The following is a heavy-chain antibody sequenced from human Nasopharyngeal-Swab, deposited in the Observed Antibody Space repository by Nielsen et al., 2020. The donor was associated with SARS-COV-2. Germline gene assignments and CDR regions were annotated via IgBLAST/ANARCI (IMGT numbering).Heavy chain of an antibody. Sequence: AATLSLTGAGYGGSFSGYYWSWIRQPPGKGLEWIGEINHSGSTNYNPPLKSRITISVVTSKNQFSLKLCSVPAADTAVYYCARGPRTIFGVVIIGFDPWGQGTLVTVSS. V-gene: IGHV4-34*01. D-gene: IGHD3-3*01. CDR1: GGSFSGYY. CDR2: INHSGST. J-gene: IGHJ5*02. CDR3: ARGPRTIFGVVIIGFDP.